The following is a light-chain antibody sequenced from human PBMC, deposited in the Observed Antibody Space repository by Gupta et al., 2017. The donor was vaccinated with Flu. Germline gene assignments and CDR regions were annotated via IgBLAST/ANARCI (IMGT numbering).Light chain of an antibody. CDR2: GAS. Sequence: EIVMTQSPATLSLSPGERATLSCRASQSVSSSYLSWYQQKPGQAPRLLIYGASTRATGIPARFSGSGSGTDFTLTISSLQPEDFAVYYCQQDYNPLLTFGGGTKVEIK. CDR1: QSVSSSY. J-gene: IGKJ4*01. V-gene: IGKV3/OR2-268*02. CDR3: QQDYNPLLT.